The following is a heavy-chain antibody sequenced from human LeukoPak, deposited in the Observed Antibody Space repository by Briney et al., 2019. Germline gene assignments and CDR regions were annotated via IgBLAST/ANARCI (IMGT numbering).Heavy chain of an antibody. J-gene: IGHJ4*02. D-gene: IGHD3-10*01. CDR3: AKDLDYYGSGSIPDF. Sequence: PGGSLRLSCVGSGFTFSKFAMSWVRQAPGEGLEWVSVISGSGGTTYYAGSAKGRFTISRDTSKNTVYLQMNSLRADDTAVYYCAKDLDYYGSGSIPDFWGQGTLVAVSS. CDR2: ISGSGGTT. CDR1: GFTFSKFA. V-gene: IGHV3-23*01.